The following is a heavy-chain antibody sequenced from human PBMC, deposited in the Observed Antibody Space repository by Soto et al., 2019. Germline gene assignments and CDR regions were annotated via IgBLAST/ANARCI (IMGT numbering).Heavy chain of an antibody. V-gene: IGHV1-69*01. CDR1: GGTFSSYA. D-gene: IGHD3-22*01. CDR2: IIPIFGTA. Sequence: QVQLVQSGAEVKKPGSSAKVSCKASGGTFSSYAISWVRQAPGQGLEWMGGIIPIFGTANYAQKFQGRVTITADESTSKAYMELSSLRSEDTAVYYCAREGASGSHIGYWGQGTLVTVSS. CDR3: AREGASGSHIGY. J-gene: IGHJ4*02.